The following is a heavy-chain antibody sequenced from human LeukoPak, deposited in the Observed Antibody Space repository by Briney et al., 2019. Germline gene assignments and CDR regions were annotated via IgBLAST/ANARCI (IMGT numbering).Heavy chain of an antibody. CDR1: GFTFSSYA. V-gene: IGHV3-30*01. Sequence: PGGALRLSCAPSGFTFSSYAMYWVRQAPGKGLEGVAVISYDGSNKYYADSAKGRFTISRDNSKNTLYLQMNSVRAEDTAVYDSARAMVRGVIITLFDYWGQGTLVTVSS. CDR2: ISYDGSNK. CDR3: ARAMVRGVIITLFDY. J-gene: IGHJ4*02. D-gene: IGHD3-10*01.